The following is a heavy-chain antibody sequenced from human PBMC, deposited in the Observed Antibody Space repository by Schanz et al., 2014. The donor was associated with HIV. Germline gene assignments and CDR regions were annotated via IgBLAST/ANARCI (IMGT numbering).Heavy chain of an antibody. CDR1: GGSFNGHY. CDR2: IYQSGGT. J-gene: IGHJ5*02. D-gene: IGHD2-2*02. V-gene: IGHV4-34*02. Sequence: QVQVQQWGAGLLKPSETLTLTCVVYGGSFNGHYWTWIRQPPGKGLEWIGEIYQSGGTDYSPSFKSRITMSVDTSKNQVSLNLRSVTAADTAVYYCARGIRRDCRSPSCNTGWFDPWGQGTLVTVSS. CDR3: ARGIRRDCRSPSCNTGWFDP.